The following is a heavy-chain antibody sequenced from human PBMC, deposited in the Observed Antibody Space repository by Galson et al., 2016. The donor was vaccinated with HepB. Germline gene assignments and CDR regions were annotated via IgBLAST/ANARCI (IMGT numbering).Heavy chain of an antibody. Sequence: SETLSLTCAVYGGSLSDYYWSWIRQPPGKGLQWIGEINHSGTTIYNTPPKSRVPISVDTCKKWLSLKLQSVTAADTAVYFCARVAYCRGGCGRSFALWGQGILVTVSS. J-gene: IGHJ4*02. CDR2: INHSGTT. V-gene: IGHV4-34*01. CDR1: GGSLSDYY. CDR3: ARVAYCRGGCGRSFAL. D-gene: IGHD2-21*02.